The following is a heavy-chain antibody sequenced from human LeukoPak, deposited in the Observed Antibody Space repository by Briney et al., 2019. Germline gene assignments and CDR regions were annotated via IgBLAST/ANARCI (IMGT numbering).Heavy chain of an antibody. Sequence: GGSLRLSCAASGFTFSSYAMSWVRQAPGKGLEWVSAISGSGGSTYYADSVKGRFTISRDNSKNTLNLQMNSLRAEDTAVYYCAKDGWIQLSTLYYFDYWGRGTLVTVSS. J-gene: IGHJ4*02. V-gene: IGHV3-23*01. D-gene: IGHD5-18*01. CDR3: AKDGWIQLSTLYYFDY. CDR1: GFTFSSYA. CDR2: ISGSGGST.